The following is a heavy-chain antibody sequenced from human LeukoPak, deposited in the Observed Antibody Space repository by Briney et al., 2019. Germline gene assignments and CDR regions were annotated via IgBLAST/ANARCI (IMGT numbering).Heavy chain of an antibody. CDR3: ARVASSGYHLDY. J-gene: IGHJ4*02. D-gene: IGHD3-22*01. V-gene: IGHV3-11*05. Sequence: GGSLRLSCAASGFTFSDYYMSWIRQAPGKGLEWVSYISSSIYTNYADSVKGRFTISRDNAKNSLYLQMNSLRAEDTAVYYCARVASSGYHLDYWGQGTLVTVSS. CDR1: GFTFSDYY. CDR2: ISSSIYT.